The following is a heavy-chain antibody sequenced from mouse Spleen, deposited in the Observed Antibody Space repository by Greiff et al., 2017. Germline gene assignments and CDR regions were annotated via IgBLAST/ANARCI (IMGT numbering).Heavy chain of an antibody. J-gene: IGHJ4*01. CDR1: GFNIKDDY. CDR3: TTRFTVGYAMDY. V-gene: IGHV14-4*01. Sequence: VQLKESGAELVRPGASVKLSCTASGFNIKDDYMHWVKQRPEQGLEWIGWIDPENGDTEYASKFQGKATITADTSSNTAYLQLSSLTSEDTAVYYCTTRFTVGYAMDYWGQGTSVTVSS. CDR2: IDPENGDT. D-gene: IGHD1-1*01.